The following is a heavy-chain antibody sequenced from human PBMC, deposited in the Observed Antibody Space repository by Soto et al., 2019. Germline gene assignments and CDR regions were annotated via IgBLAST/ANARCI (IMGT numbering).Heavy chain of an antibody. D-gene: IGHD3-22*01. V-gene: IGHV3-21*01. Sequence: GSLRLSCAGSGFTFSSYSMNWVRQAPGKGLEWVSSISSSSSYIYYADSVKGRFTISRDNAKNSLYLQMNSLRAEDTAVYYCARAPYYYDSRGYWAYWGQGTLVTVSS. CDR2: ISSSSSYI. CDR3: ARAPYYYDSRGYWAY. J-gene: IGHJ4*02. CDR1: GFTFSSYS.